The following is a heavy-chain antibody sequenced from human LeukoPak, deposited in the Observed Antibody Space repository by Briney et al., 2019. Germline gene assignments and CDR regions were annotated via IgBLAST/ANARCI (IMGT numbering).Heavy chain of an antibody. J-gene: IGHJ4*02. Sequence: ASVKVSCKVSGYTLTELSMHWVRQAPGKGLEWMGGFDPEDGETIYAQKFQGRVTMTEDTSTDTAYMELSSLRSEDTAVYYWATGYDYVWGSYRYTGFDYWGQGTLVTVSS. V-gene: IGHV1-24*01. CDR3: ATGYDYVWGSYRYTGFDY. CDR2: FDPEDGET. D-gene: IGHD3-16*02. CDR1: GYTLTELS.